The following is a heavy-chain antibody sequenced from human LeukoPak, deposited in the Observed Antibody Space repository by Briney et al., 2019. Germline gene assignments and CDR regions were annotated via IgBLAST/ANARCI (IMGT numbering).Heavy chain of an antibody. J-gene: IGHJ4*02. CDR2: INPSGGST. D-gene: IGHD6-19*01. CDR3: AIYSRGWYSDRDY. Sequence: ASVKVSCKASGYTFTSYYMHWVRQAPGQGLEWMGIINPSGGSTSYAQKFQGRVTMTRDTSISTAYMELSRLRSDDTAVYYCAIYSRGWYSDRDYWGQGTLVTVSS. CDR1: GYTFTSYY. V-gene: IGHV1-46*01.